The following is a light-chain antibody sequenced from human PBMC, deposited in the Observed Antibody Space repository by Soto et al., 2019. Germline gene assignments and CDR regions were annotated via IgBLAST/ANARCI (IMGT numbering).Light chain of an antibody. CDR3: SSYTTSSAVV. CDR1: SRGVGAYKY. V-gene: IGLV2-14*01. Sequence: QSVRTQPAFVSMSPRQTITISCTGTSRGVGAYKYVSWYQQHAGRAPQLIIFEVRNRPSGVSNRFSGSKSGNTASLTISGLQAEDEADYYCSSYTTSSAVVFGTGTKVTVL. J-gene: IGLJ1*01. CDR2: EVR.